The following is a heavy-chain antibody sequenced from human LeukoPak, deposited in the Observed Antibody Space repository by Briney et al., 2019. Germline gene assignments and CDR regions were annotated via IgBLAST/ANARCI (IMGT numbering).Heavy chain of an antibody. J-gene: IGHJ6*03. D-gene: IGHD3-22*01. V-gene: IGHV4-39*07. CDR3: ARVGTMIGYYMDV. CDR2: IYYSGST. CDR1: GGSISSGSYY. Sequence: SETLSLTCTVSGGSISSGSYYWGWIRQPPGKGLEWIGSIYYSGSTYYNPSLKSRVTISVDTSKNQFSLKLSSVTAADTAVYYCARVGTMIGYYMDVWGKGTTVTISS.